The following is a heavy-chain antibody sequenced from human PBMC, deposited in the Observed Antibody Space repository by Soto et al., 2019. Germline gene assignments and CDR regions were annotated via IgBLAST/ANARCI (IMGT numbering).Heavy chain of an antibody. CDR3: ARDIFSPLSYDSYPLDY. Sequence: QVQLVQSGAEVKKPGASVKVSCKASGYTFTSYGISWVRQAPGQGLEWMGWISAYNGNTKYAQKLQGRVTMTTDTSTSTAYMELRSLRSDDTAVYYCARDIFSPLSYDSYPLDYWGQGTLVTVSS. CDR1: GYTFTSYG. D-gene: IGHD3-22*01. CDR2: ISAYNGNT. J-gene: IGHJ4*02. V-gene: IGHV1-18*04.